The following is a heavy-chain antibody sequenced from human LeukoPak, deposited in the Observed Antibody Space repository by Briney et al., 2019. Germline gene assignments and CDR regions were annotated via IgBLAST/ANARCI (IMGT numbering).Heavy chain of an antibody. Sequence: SETLSLTCTVSGGSISSSSYYWSWIRQPPGKGLEWIGYIYYSGSTNYNPSLKSRVTISVDTSKNQFSLKLSSVTAADTAVYYCARESGSYYFDYWGQGTLVTVSS. CDR3: ARESGSYYFDY. J-gene: IGHJ4*02. V-gene: IGHV4-61*01. D-gene: IGHD1-26*01. CDR1: GGSISSSSYY. CDR2: IYYSGST.